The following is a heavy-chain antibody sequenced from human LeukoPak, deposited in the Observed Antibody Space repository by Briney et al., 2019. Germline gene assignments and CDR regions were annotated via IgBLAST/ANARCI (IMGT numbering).Heavy chain of an antibody. Sequence: GASVKVSCKASGYTFTSYGISWVRQTPEQGLERMGWSSAYNGNTNSAQKLQGRVTMTTDTSTSTAYMELRSLRSADTAVYYCARDLGTGNSGSLADYWGQGTLVTVSS. CDR3: ARDLGTGNSGSLADY. V-gene: IGHV1-18*01. J-gene: IGHJ4*02. CDR2: SSAYNGNT. CDR1: GYTFTSYG. D-gene: IGHD3-10*01.